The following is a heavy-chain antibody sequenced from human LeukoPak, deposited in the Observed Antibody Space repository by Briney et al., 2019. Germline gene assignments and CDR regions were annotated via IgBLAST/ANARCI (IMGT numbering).Heavy chain of an antibody. CDR3: ARGPAFKLSRGQNWFDP. CDR2: ISAYNGNT. V-gene: IGHV1-18*01. D-gene: IGHD1-1*01. CDR1: GYTFTNYG. J-gene: IGHJ5*02. Sequence: ASVKVSCKASGYTFTNYGSSWVRQAPGQGLEWMGWISAYNGNTNYAQKLQGRVTMTTDTSTSTAYMELRSLRSDDTAVYYCARGPAFKLSRGQNWFDPWGQGTLVTVSS.